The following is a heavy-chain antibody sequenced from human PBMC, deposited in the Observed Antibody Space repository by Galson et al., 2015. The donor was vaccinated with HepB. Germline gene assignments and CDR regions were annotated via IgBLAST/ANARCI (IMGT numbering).Heavy chain of an antibody. CDR2: IWYDGSNK. D-gene: IGHD3-9*01. Sequence: SLRLSCAASGFTFSSYGMHWVRQAPGKGLEWVAVIWYDGSNKYYADSVKGRFTISRDNSKNTLYLQMNSLRAEDTAVYYCARDFAQGLTGYPRNWFDPWGQGTLVTVSS. CDR3: ARDFAQGLTGYPRNWFDP. V-gene: IGHV3-33*01. CDR1: GFTFSSYG. J-gene: IGHJ5*02.